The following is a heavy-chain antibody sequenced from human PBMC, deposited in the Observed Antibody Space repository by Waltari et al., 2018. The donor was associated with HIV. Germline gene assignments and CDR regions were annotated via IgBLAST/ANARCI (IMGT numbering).Heavy chain of an antibody. V-gene: IGHV4-39*07. J-gene: IGHJ4*02. CDR2: IYYSGST. Sequence: SGGSISSSSYYWGWIRQPPGKGLEWIGSIYYSGSTYYNPSLKSRVTISVDTSKNQFSLKLSSVTAADTAVYYCARERYCSGGSCPFDYWGQGTLVTVSS. D-gene: IGHD2-15*01. CDR1: GGSISSSSYY. CDR3: ARERYCSGGSCPFDY.